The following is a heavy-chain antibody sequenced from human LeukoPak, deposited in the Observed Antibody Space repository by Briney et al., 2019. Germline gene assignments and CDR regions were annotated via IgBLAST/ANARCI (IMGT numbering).Heavy chain of an antibody. D-gene: IGHD3-16*02. Sequence: SETLSLTCTVSGGSISSYYWSWIRQPPGKGLEWIGYIYYSGSTNYNPSLKSRVTISVDTSKNQFSLKLSSVTAADTAVYYCARGQYDYVWGSYRLWGQGTLVTVSS. J-gene: IGHJ4*02. CDR1: GGSISSYY. CDR3: ARGQYDYVWGSYRL. V-gene: IGHV4-59*01. CDR2: IYYSGST.